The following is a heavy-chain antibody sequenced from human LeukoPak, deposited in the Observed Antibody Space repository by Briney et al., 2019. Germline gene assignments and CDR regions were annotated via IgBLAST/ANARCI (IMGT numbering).Heavy chain of an antibody. J-gene: IGHJ4*02. D-gene: IGHD1-26*01. V-gene: IGHV3-13*04. Sequence: GGSLRLSCAASGFTFSSYDMHWVRQVTGKGLEWVSAIKTAGDTYYSGSVKGRFTISRDNSKNTLYLQMNSLRADDTAVYYCAREVGGGATNYFDYWGQGTLVTVSS. CDR1: GFTFSSYD. CDR2: IKTAGDT. CDR3: AREVGGGATNYFDY.